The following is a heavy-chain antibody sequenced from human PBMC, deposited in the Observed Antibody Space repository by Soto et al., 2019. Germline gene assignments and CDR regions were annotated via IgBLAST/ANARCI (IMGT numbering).Heavy chain of an antibody. V-gene: IGHV3-23*01. Sequence: GGSLRLSCAASGFTFSSYAMSWVRQAPGKGLEWVSAISGRGGSTYYADSVKGRFTISRDNSKNTLYLQMNSLRAEDTAVYYCANSPITLDTAMAYYYYYMDVWGKGTTVTVSS. CDR3: ANSPITLDTAMAYYYYYMDV. CDR2: ISGRGGST. J-gene: IGHJ6*03. CDR1: GFTFSSYA. D-gene: IGHD5-18*01.